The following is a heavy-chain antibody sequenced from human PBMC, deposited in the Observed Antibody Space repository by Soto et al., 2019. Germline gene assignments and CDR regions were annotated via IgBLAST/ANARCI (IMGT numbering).Heavy chain of an antibody. Sequence: QVQLVQSGAEVKKPGASVKVSCKASGYTFTSFYMHWVRQATGQGLEWMGIINPSGTTTDYAQKFQGRVTMTRDTSTSTDYMKLSSLTSEDTAVYYCAKPQIARHYYYGMEVWGQGTAVTVSS. CDR2: INPSGTTT. CDR3: AKPQIARHYYYGMEV. V-gene: IGHV1-46*01. J-gene: IGHJ6*02. CDR1: GYTFTSFY.